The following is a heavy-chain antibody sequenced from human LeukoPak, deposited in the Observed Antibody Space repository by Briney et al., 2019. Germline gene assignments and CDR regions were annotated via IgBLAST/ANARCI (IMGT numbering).Heavy chain of an antibody. D-gene: IGHD6-19*01. CDR3: ARVGSSGWYFDL. J-gene: IGHJ2*01. V-gene: IGHV4-59*08. Sequence: SETLSLTCTVSGGSISSYYWSWIRQPPGKGLEWIGYIYYSGSTYYNPSLKSRVTISVDTSKNQFSLKLSPVTAADTAVYYCARVGSSGWYFDLWGRGTLVTVSS. CDR1: GGSISSYY. CDR2: IYYSGST.